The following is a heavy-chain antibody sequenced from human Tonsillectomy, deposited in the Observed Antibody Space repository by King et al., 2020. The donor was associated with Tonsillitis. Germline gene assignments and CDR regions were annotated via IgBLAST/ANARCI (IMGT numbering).Heavy chain of an antibody. CDR1: GGSISSSSYY. CDR2: IYYSGST. Sequence: VQLQESGPGLVKPSETLSLTCTVSGGSISSSSYYWGWIRQPPGKGLEWIGSIYYSGSTYYNPSLKSRVTISVDTSKNQFSLKLSSVTAADTAVYYCARRGIAAAGDAFDSWGQGTMVTVSS. D-gene: IGHD6-13*01. J-gene: IGHJ3*02. V-gene: IGHV4-39*01. CDR3: ARRGIAAAGDAFDS.